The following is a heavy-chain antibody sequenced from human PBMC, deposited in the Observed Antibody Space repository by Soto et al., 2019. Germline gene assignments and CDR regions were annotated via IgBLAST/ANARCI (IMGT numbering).Heavy chain of an antibody. CDR3: ARDGNGYDLTFDY. Sequence: PGGSLRLSCAASGFTFRTYDMNWVRQAPGEGLEWVSHISSSSRATYYADSVKGRFTVSRDNAKNSLFLQMNRLRDEDTAVYYCARDGNGYDLTFDYWGLGTLVTISS. CDR2: ISSSSRAT. D-gene: IGHD5-12*01. V-gene: IGHV3-48*02. CDR1: GFTFRTYD. J-gene: IGHJ4*02.